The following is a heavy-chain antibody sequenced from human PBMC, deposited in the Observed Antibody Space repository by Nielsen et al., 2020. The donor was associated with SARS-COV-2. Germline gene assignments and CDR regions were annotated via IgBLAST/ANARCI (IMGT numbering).Heavy chain of an antibody. CDR2: ITNGYSGEKP. D-gene: IGHD3-3*02. V-gene: IGHV3-23*01. Sequence: GGSLRLSCAASGFTFNDYAMNWVRQSPGKGLEWVAGITNGYSGEKPFYADSVRGRFTLSRDSSKNTVHLQMRNLRVEDTALYYFSKGERGISILFQSWCQGTLVTVS. CDR3: SKGERGISILFQS. CDR1: GFTFNDYA. J-gene: IGHJ1*01.